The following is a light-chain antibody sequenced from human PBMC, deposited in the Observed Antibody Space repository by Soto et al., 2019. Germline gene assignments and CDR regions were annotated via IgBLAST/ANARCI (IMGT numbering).Light chain of an antibody. CDR1: SSDVGGYNY. CDR2: DVS. V-gene: IGLV2-11*01. Sequence: QSALTQPRSVSGSPGQSVTISCTGTSSDVGGYNYVSWYQQHPGKAPKLMIYDVSKRPSGVPDRFSGSKSGNTASLTISGLQAEDEADYYCCSYAGSYTSPVVFGGGTKVTVL. CDR3: CSYAGSYTSPVV. J-gene: IGLJ2*01.